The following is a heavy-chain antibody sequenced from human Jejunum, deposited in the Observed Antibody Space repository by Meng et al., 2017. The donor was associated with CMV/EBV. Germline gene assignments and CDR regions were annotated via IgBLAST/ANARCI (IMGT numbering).Heavy chain of an antibody. J-gene: IGHJ3*02. CDR1: GYTFSGYD. Sequence: ASGYTFSGYDIHWVRQAPGQGLEWMGWIYPRSGDPTYAQKFQGRITMTRDTSITTAYMELSRLTSDDTAVYYCARKNWNPDGLDIWGQGTMVIVSS. V-gene: IGHV1-2*02. CDR2: IYPRSGDP. CDR3: ARKNWNPDGLDI. D-gene: IGHD1-1*01.